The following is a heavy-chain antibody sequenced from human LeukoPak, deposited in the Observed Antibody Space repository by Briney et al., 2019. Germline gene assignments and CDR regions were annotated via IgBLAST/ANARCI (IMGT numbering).Heavy chain of an antibody. CDR2: ISPNSGDT. D-gene: IGHD2-21*02. J-gene: IGHJ4*02. CDR1: GYTFTGYY. CDR3: ARDPDVVVTAIRPPTNDY. Sequence: ASVKVSCKASGYTFTGYYMYWVRQAPGQGLECMGWISPNSGDTNYAQKFQGRVTMTRDTSISTAYMELSRLRSDDTAVYYCARDPDVVVTAIRPPTNDYWGQGTLVTVSS. V-gene: IGHV1-2*02.